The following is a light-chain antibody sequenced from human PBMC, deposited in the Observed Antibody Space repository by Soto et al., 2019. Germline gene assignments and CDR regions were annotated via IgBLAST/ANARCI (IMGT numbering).Light chain of an antibody. J-gene: IGKJ4*01. Sequence: EIVLTQSPATLSLSPGERATLSCRASQSVSSYLAWYQQKPGQAPRLLIYDASNRASGIPARFSGSGSGTDFTITISSLEPEDFGVYYCQQRSNWPPVTFGGETKVEIK. V-gene: IGKV3-11*01. CDR2: DAS. CDR1: QSVSSY. CDR3: QQRSNWPPVT.